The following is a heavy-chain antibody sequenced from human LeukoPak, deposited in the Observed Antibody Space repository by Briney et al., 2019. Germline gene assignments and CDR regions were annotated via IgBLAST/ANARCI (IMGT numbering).Heavy chain of an antibody. CDR2: ISYDGSDK. CDR3: AKEDVTGWLGVDY. Sequence: GRSLRLSCAASGFTFSTYGMHWVRQAPGKGLEWVALISYDGSDKYYADSVKGRFTISRDNSENTLYLQTNSLRADDTAVYYCAKEDVTGWLGVDYWGQGTLVTASS. J-gene: IGHJ4*02. V-gene: IGHV3-30*18. D-gene: IGHD6-19*01. CDR1: GFTFSTYG.